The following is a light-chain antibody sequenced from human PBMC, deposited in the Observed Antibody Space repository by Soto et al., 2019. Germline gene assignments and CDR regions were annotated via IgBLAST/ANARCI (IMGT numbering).Light chain of an antibody. CDR1: QSISSW. V-gene: IGKV1-5*03. CDR3: QQYKSYPRT. CDR2: KAS. J-gene: IGKJ1*01. Sequence: DIQMTQSPSTLSASVGDRVTITFRASQSISSWLAWYQQKPGKAPKLLIYKASSLESGVPSRFSGCGSETEFTLTSSSLQPDDFATYYCQQYKSYPRTFGQGTNVEIK.